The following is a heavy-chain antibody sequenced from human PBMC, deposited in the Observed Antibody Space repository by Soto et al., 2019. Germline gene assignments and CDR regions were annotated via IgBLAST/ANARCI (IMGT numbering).Heavy chain of an antibody. Sequence: KASETLSLTCTVSGGSISSYYWSWIRQPPGKGLEWIGYIYYSGSTNYNPSLKSRVTISVDTSKNQFSLKLSSVTAADTAVYYCARGVVAYDFWSGYRFDPWGQGTLVTVSS. V-gene: IGHV4-59*01. CDR3: ARGVVAYDFWSGYRFDP. J-gene: IGHJ5*02. CDR1: GGSISSYY. D-gene: IGHD3-3*01. CDR2: IYYSGST.